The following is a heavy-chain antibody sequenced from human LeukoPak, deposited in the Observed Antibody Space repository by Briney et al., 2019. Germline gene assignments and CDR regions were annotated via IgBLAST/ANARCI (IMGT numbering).Heavy chain of an antibody. D-gene: IGHD3-22*01. Sequence: GGSLRLSCAASGFTFSSYAMSWVRQAPGKGLEWVSAISGSGGSTYYADSMKGRFTISRDNSKNTLYLQMNSLRAEDTAVYYCAKGGYYDSSGYYNNWFDPWGQGTLVTVSS. V-gene: IGHV3-23*01. CDR2: ISGSGGST. J-gene: IGHJ5*02. CDR3: AKGGYYDSSGYYNNWFDP. CDR1: GFTFSSYA.